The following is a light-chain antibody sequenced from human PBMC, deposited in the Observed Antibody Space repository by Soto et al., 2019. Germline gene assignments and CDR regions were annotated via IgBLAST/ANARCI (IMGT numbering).Light chain of an antibody. V-gene: IGKV3-15*01. CDR3: QQYNDWPPGYT. CDR1: QSVNNN. CDR2: GAS. J-gene: IGKJ2*01. Sequence: EIVMTQSPATLTVSLGERATLSCRASQSVNNNLAWYQQKPGQAPRLLLYGASTRPTGTPARLSGSGFGTDFTLTISSLQSEDVAVYYCQQYNDWPPGYTFGQGTKLEI.